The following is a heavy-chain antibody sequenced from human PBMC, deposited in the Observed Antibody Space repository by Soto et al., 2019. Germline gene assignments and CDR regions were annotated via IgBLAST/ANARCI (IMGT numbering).Heavy chain of an antibody. J-gene: IGHJ6*02. D-gene: IGHD3-3*01. CDR3: VKFGDYDFWSGYPPGMDV. CDR1: GFTFSSYA. V-gene: IGHV3-64D*06. CDR2: ISSNGGST. Sequence: GGSLRLSCSASGFTFSSYAMHWVRQAPGKGLEYVSAISSNGGSTYYADSVKGRFTISRDNSKNTLYLQMSSLRAEDTAVYYCVKFGDYDFWSGYPPGMDVWGQGTTVTSP.